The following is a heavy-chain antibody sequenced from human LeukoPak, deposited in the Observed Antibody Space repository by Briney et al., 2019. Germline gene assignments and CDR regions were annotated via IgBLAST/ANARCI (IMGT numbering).Heavy chain of an antibody. CDR2: IIPIFGTA. Sequence: SVKVSCKASGYTFTSYGISWVRQAPGQGLEWMGGIIPIFGTANYAQKFQGRVTITADKSTSTAYMELSSLRSEDTAVYYCARATLEMAYNYPSYNWFDPWGQGTLVTVSS. V-gene: IGHV1-69*06. CDR1: GYTFTSYG. J-gene: IGHJ5*02. D-gene: IGHD5-24*01. CDR3: ARATLEMAYNYPSYNWFDP.